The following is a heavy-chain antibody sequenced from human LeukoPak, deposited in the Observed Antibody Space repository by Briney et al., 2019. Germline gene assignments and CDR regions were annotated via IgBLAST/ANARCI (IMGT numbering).Heavy chain of an antibody. J-gene: IGHJ6*03. D-gene: IGHD3-9*01. Sequence: PSETLSLTCAVYGGSFSGYYWSWIRQPPGKGLEWIGEINHSGSTNYNPSLKSRVTISVDTSKNQFSLKLSSVTAADTAVYYCARVRYRRPTYYMDVWGKGTTVTVSS. CDR1: GGSFSGYY. CDR3: ARVRYRRPTYYMDV. CDR2: INHSGST. V-gene: IGHV4-34*01.